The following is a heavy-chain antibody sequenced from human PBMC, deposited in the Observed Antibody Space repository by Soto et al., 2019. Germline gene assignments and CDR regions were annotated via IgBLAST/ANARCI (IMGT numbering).Heavy chain of an antibody. CDR2: ISTYNGNT. CDR1: GYTFTTYG. D-gene: IGHD3-22*01. CDR3: ARGPTDYYDNSGNYFLDY. J-gene: IGHJ4*02. Sequence: QVQLVQSGAEVRKPGASVKVSCKASGYTFTTYGMSWVRQAPGQGLDWMGWISTYNGNTKYVERLQGIVTMTTDTTTSTAYMELRSLRSDDTAVYYCARGPTDYYDNSGNYFLDYWGQGTLVTVSS. V-gene: IGHV1-18*01.